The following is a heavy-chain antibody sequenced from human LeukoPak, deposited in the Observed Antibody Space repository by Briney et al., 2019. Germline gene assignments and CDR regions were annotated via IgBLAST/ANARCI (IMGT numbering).Heavy chain of an antibody. CDR3: ARELLPSMVATSGLDY. CDR2: ISSSSSYI. CDR1: GFTFSSFS. V-gene: IGHV3-21*01. J-gene: IGHJ4*02. D-gene: IGHD5-12*01. Sequence: PGGSLRLSCAASGFTFSSFSMNWVRPAPGKGLEWVSSISSSSSYIYYADSVKGRFTISRDNAKNSLYLQMNGPRAEDTAVYYCARELLPSMVATSGLDYGGQRTLLTAPS.